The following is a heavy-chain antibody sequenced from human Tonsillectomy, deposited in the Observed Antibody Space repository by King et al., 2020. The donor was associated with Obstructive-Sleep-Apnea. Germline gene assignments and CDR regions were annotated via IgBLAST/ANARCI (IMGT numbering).Heavy chain of an antibody. V-gene: IGHV4-30-4*01. CDR2: VYYSGRT. J-gene: IGHJ5*02. D-gene: IGHD3-22*01. CDR1: GGYITSGDYY. CDR3: ARGNYYDSSGYYHRGEWFDP. Sequence: VQLQESGPGLVKPSQTLSLTCTVSGGYITSGDYYWSWIRQPPGKGLEWIGYVYYSGRTYSNPSLKSRVTISVDPSKTQFSLKLSSVTAADTAVYYCARGNYYDSSGYYHRGEWFDPWGQGTLVTVSS.